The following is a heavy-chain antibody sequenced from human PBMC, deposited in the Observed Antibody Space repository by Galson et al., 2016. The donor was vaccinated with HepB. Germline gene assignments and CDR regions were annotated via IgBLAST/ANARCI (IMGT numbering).Heavy chain of an antibody. Sequence: SVKVSCKASGYTFTSYDINWVRQATGQGLEWMGWMDPNSGNTGYAQKFQGRVTMTRNTSISTAYMELSSLRSEDTAVYYCARGYFWVLAVAGWYFDLWGRGTLVTVSS. V-gene: IGHV1-8*01. CDR1: GYTFTSYD. D-gene: IGHD6-19*01. J-gene: IGHJ2*01. CDR3: ARGYFWVLAVAGWYFDL. CDR2: MDPNSGNT.